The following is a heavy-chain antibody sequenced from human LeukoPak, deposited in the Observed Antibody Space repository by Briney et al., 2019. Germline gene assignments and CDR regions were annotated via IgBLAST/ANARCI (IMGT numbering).Heavy chain of an antibody. J-gene: IGHJ4*02. V-gene: IGHV4-39*07. CDR1: GGSVSSSSYY. CDR3: ATEGNYVDLEDY. CDR2: IYYSGST. Sequence: AETLSLTCTVSGGSVSSSSYYWGWIRQPPGKGLEWIGSIYYSGSTYYNPSLKSGVTISVDTSKNQFSLKLSSVTAADTAVYYCATEGNYVDLEDYWGQGTLVTVSS. D-gene: IGHD4-11*01.